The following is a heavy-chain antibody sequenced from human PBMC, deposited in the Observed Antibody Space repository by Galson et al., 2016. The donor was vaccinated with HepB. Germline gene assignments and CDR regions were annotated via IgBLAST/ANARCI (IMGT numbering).Heavy chain of an antibody. V-gene: IGHV5-51*01. CDR3: ARQGDDNGLAY. Sequence: QSGAEVKKPGESLKISCKGSGYIFNSYWIGWVRQMPGKGLEWMGIIFPRDFETRYSPSFQGRVTISADMSLSTAYLQWNSLKASDTAIYYCARQGDDNGLAYWGQGALVTVSS. CDR2: IFPRDFET. J-gene: IGHJ4*02. CDR1: GYIFNSYW. D-gene: IGHD3/OR15-3a*01.